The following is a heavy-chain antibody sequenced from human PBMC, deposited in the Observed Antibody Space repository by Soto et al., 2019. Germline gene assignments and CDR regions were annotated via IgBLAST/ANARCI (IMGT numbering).Heavy chain of an antibody. V-gene: IGHV4-34*01. CDR1: GGSFSGYY. J-gene: IGHJ6*03. CDR2: IHHSGST. Sequence: SETLSLTCAVYGGSFSGYYWSWIRQPPGKGLEWIGEIHHSGSTNYNPSLKSRVIILVDTSKNQVSLKLSSVTAADTAVYYCARGGGHAGSCMDVWGEGTTVTVSS. CDR3: ARGGGHAGSCMDV. D-gene: IGHD5-12*01.